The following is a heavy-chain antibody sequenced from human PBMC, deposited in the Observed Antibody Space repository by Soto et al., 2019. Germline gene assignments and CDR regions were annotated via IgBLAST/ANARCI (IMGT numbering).Heavy chain of an antibody. CDR2: ISYDGFNR. CDR1: GFTFGSYA. Sequence: QVHLVESGGGVVQPGRSLRLSCAASGFTFGSYAMHWVRQAPGGALEWVAVISYDGFNRYYAESVKGRFTISRDNSKNTLYLQMDNLKPDYAAVYFCAGVEDEGGSFFDWGQGTLVTVSS. D-gene: IGHD1-26*01. J-gene: IGHJ4*02. V-gene: IGHV3-30*01. CDR3: AGVEDEGGSFFD.